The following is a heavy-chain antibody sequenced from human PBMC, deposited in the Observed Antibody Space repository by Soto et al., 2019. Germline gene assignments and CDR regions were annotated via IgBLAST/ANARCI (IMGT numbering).Heavy chain of an antibody. V-gene: IGHV1-3*05. CDR1: GYTFTSYA. CDR2: INAGNGNT. CDR3: ARSIVVVTALDH. Sequence: QVQLVQSGAEEKKPGASVKVSCKASGYTFTSYAMHWVRQAPGQRLEWMGWINAGNGNTKYSQKFQGRVTITRDTSASTADMELSSLRCEDTAVYYCARSIVVVTALDHWGQGTLVTVSS. D-gene: IGHD2-21*02. J-gene: IGHJ4*02.